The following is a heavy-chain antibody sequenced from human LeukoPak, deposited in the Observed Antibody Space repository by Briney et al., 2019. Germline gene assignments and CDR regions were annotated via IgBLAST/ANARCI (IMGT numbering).Heavy chain of an antibody. Sequence: GGSLRLSCAASGFTFSIYGIHWVRQAPGKGLEWVAVFWSDGINKYYADSVKGRFTISRDNSKNTVYLQMNSLRAEDTAVYYCATRYCTISACRASSYKSFDVWGKGTTVTVSS. CDR1: GFTFSIYG. D-gene: IGHD2-8*01. J-gene: IGHJ6*04. CDR2: FWSDGINK. CDR3: ATRYCTISACRASSYKSFDV. V-gene: IGHV3-33*01.